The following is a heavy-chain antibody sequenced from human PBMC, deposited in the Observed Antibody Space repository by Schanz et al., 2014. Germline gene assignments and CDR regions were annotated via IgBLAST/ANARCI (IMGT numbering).Heavy chain of an antibody. Sequence: EVQLLESGGGLVQPGGSLRLSCAASGFTFSSYAMTWVRQAPGMGLEWVSAINTGVNTYYADSVRGRFTMSRDNSKNTLYLQTNSLRAGDAAVYYCARGLIAAAGGAFDYWGQGTLVAVSA. D-gene: IGHD6-13*01. J-gene: IGHJ4*02. CDR1: GFTFSSYA. V-gene: IGHV3-23*01. CDR2: INTGVNT. CDR3: ARGLIAAAGGAFDY.